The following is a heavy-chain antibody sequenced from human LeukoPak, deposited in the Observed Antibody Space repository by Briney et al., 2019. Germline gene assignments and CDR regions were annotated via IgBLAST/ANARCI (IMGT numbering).Heavy chain of an antibody. CDR2: ISAYNGNT. CDR3: ARDSAPYHSSSSDTMY. V-gene: IGHV1-18*01. D-gene: IGHD6-13*01. Sequence: RASVKVSCKGSGYTFTSYSISWVRQAPGQGLEWMGWISAYNGNTNYAQKLQGRVTMTTDTSTSTAYMELRSLRSDDTAVYYCARDSAPYHSSSSDTMYWGQGTLVTVSS. J-gene: IGHJ4*02. CDR1: GYTFTSYS.